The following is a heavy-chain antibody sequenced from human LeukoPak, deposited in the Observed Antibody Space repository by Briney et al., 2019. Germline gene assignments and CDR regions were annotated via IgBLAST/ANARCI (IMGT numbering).Heavy chain of an antibody. CDR2: IWYDGSNK. Sequence: PWGSLRLSCAASGLTFSSYGMHWVRQAPGKGLEWVAVIWYDGSNKYYVDSVKGRFTISRDNSKNTLYLQMNSLRAEDTAVYYCANRRDGYNLASIGYWGQGTLVTVSS. J-gene: IGHJ4*02. D-gene: IGHD5-24*01. CDR1: GLTFSSYG. V-gene: IGHV3-33*06. CDR3: ANRRDGYNLASIGY.